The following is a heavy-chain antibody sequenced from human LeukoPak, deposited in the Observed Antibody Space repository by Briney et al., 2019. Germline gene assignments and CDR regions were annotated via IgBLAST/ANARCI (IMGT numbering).Heavy chain of an antibody. V-gene: IGHV4-39*07. CDR1: GGSISSSSYY. CDR2: IYYSGRT. CDR3: ARASGQQLPGGY. Sequence: SETLSLTCTVSGGSISSSSYYWGWIRQSPGKGLEWIGSIYYSGRTYYSPTLKSRVTISVDTTKNQFSLKLSSVTAADTAVYYCARASGQQLPGGYWGQGTLVTVSS. J-gene: IGHJ4*02. D-gene: IGHD6-13*01.